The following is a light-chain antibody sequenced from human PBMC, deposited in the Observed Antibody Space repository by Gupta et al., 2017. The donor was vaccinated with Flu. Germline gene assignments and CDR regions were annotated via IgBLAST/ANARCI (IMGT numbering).Light chain of an antibody. CDR3: QQYSSSKS. CDR2: GSY. CDR1: QSVGTNY. J-gene: IGKJ3*01. Sequence: EIVLTQSPGTLSLSPGERATLSCRASQSVGTNYVAWYQKKSGQAPRLLIYGSYRRATDIPDRFSGSGEGKEFTLTSSIREKEACEAYYVQQYSSSKSFGHGTKLDIK. V-gene: IGKV3-20*01.